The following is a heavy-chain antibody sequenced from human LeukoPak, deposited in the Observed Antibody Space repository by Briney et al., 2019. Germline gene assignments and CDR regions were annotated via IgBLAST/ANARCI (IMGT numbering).Heavy chain of an antibody. CDR3: ARDAGYDRFDY. CDR2: IKEDGSAQ. V-gene: IGHV3-7*05. Sequence: PGGSLRLSCADSGFTFSRSWMTWVRQAPGKGLEWVANIKEDGSAQNYVDSVKGRFTISRDSAKNTLYLEMKSLRAEDTAVYYCARDAGYDRFDYWGQGTLVTVSS. J-gene: IGHJ4*02. D-gene: IGHD3-22*01. CDR1: GFTFSRSW.